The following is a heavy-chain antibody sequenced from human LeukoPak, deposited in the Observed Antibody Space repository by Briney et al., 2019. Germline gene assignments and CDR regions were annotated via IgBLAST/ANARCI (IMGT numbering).Heavy chain of an antibody. J-gene: IGHJ3*01. Sequence: SETLSLTCNVSGVSISSSGYYWTWIRQPPGKGLEWIGYISYSGSTKYNPSLKSRATMSADTSKSQLSLRLNSVTAADTAVYFCAQQVVGTSDTFDVWGQGTLVTVSS. CDR2: ISYSGST. V-gene: IGHV4-61*08. D-gene: IGHD2-15*01. CDR3: AQQVVGTSDTFDV. CDR1: GVSISSSGYY.